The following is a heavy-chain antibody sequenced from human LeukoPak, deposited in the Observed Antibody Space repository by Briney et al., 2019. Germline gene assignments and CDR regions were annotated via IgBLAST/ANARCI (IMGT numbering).Heavy chain of an antibody. CDR2: ISSSRSTI. J-gene: IGHJ4*02. Sequence: GGSLRLSCAASGFTFSNYSMNWVRQAPGKGLEWVSYISSSRSTIHYADSGKGRFTISTDNAKKSLYLQMNRLRAEDTAVYYCARDQRYYYDSSGHFDYWGQGALVTVSS. D-gene: IGHD3-22*01. CDR1: GFTFSNYS. V-gene: IGHV3-48*01. CDR3: ARDQRYYYDSSGHFDY.